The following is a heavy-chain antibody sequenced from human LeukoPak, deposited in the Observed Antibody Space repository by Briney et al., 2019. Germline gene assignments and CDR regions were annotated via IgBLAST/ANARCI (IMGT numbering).Heavy chain of an antibody. Sequence: SETLSLTCAVSGYSISSGYYWGWIRQPPGKGLEWIGYIYYSGSTNYNPSLKSRVTISVDTSKNQFSLKLSSVTAADTAVYYCARAESLRTKDYYYYYYMDVWGKGTTVTVSS. CDR2: IYYSGST. J-gene: IGHJ6*03. CDR1: GYSISSGYY. CDR3: ARAESLRTKDYYYYYYMDV. D-gene: IGHD1-14*01. V-gene: IGHV4-61*01.